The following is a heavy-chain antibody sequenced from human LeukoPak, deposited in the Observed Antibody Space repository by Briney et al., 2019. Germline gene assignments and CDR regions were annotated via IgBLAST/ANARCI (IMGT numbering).Heavy chain of an antibody. V-gene: IGHV4-38-2*01. J-gene: IGHJ5*02. Sequence: PSETLSLTCAVSGYSISSGYYWGWIRQPPGKGLEWIGSIYHSGSTYYNPSLKSRVPISVDTSKNQFSLKLSSVTAADTAVYYCARQAYYYDSSGYLVNWFDPWGQGTLVTVSS. CDR2: IYHSGST. CDR3: ARQAYYYDSSGYLVNWFDP. D-gene: IGHD3-22*01. CDR1: GYSISSGYY.